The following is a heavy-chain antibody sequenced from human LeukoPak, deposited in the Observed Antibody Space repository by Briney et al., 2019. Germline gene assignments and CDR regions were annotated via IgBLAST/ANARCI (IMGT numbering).Heavy chain of an antibody. Sequence: SQTLSLTCTVSGGSISSRDYYWSWIRQPPGKGLEWIGYISDSGSNRYNPSLKSRVIISVDTSKNHFSLKLTSVTAADTAIYYCAREEAIVTFGIGRSAHNWFDPWGQGTLVTVSS. D-gene: IGHD2-15*01. CDR1: GGSISSRDYY. V-gene: IGHV4-30-4*01. CDR3: AREEAIVTFGIGRSAHNWFDP. CDR2: ISDSGSN. J-gene: IGHJ5*02.